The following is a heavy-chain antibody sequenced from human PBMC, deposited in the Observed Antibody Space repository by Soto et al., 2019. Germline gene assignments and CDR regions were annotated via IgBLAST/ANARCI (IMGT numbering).Heavy chain of an antibody. CDR2: IYRGGDT. J-gene: IGHJ3*02. CDR3: AKERGSVGDYWWGDGFDI. Sequence: EVQLVESGGGLVQPGGSLRLSCSVSGFTVSYNYMSWVRQAPGKGLEWVSVIYRGGDTYYADSVKGRFTISRDNSKHTLYLQMDSLRSEDTAVYYCAKERGSVGDYWWGDGFDIWGQGTPVTVSS. CDR1: GFTVSYNY. V-gene: IGHV3-53*04. D-gene: IGHD3-10*01.